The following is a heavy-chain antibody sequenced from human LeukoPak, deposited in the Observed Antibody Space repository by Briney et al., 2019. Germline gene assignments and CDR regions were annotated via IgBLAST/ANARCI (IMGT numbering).Heavy chain of an antibody. D-gene: IGHD1-14*01. CDR2: INSDGSST. CDR3: ARDPTGDYFDY. Sequence: GGSLRLSCAASGFTLSSYWMHWVRQAPGKGLVWVSRINSDGSSTSYADSVKGRFTISRDNAKNPLYLQMNSLRAEDTAVYYCARDPTGDYFDYWGQGTLVTISS. J-gene: IGHJ4*02. V-gene: IGHV3-74*01. CDR1: GFTLSSYW.